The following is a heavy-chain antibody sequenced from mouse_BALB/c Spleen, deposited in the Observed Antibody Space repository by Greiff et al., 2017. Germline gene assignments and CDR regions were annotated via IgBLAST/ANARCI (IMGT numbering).Heavy chain of an antibody. J-gene: IGHJ2*01. CDR1: GFNIKDTY. D-gene: IGHD4-1*01. Sequence: EVQLQQSGAELVKPGASVKLSCTASGFNIKDTYMHWVKQRPEQGLEWIGRIDPANGNTKYDPKFQGKATITADTSSNTAYLQLSSLTSEDTAVYYCARDWDVGDYFDYWGQGTTLTVSS. V-gene: IGHV14-3*02. CDR2: IDPANGNT. CDR3: ARDWDVGDYFDY.